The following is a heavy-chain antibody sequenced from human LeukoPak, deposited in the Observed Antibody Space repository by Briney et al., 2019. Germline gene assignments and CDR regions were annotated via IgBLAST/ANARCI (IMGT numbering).Heavy chain of an antibody. CDR3: ARDYWSYDYVWGSYRIPDY. J-gene: IGHJ4*02. Sequence: GSLRLSCAASGFPFSSYWMSWVRQAPGKGLEWVANIKQDGSEKYYVDSVKGRFTISRDNAKNSLYLQMNSLRAEDTAVYYCARDYWSYDYVWGSYRIPDYWGQGTLVTVSS. D-gene: IGHD3-16*02. CDR1: GFPFSSYW. CDR2: IKQDGSEK. V-gene: IGHV3-7*01.